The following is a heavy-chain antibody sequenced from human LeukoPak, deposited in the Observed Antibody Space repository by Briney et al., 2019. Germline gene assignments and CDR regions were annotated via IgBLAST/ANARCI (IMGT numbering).Heavy chain of an antibody. J-gene: IGHJ4*02. CDR1: GYSISSGYY. V-gene: IGHV4-38-2*02. CDR3: AREHRGYGDYVLRGLGLMSFVGYFDY. CDR2: IYHSGST. Sequence: SETLSPTCTVSGYSISSGYYWGWIRQPPGKGLEWIGSIYHSGSTYYNPSLKSRVTISVDTSKNQFSLKLSSVTAADTAVYYCAREHRGYGDYVLRGLGLMSFVGYFDYWGQGTLVTVSS. D-gene: IGHD4-17*01.